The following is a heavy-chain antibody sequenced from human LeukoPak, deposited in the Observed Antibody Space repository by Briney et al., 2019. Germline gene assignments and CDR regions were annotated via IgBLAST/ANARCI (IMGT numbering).Heavy chain of an antibody. V-gene: IGHV4-59*08. CDR2: IYSSGTT. D-gene: IGHD1-26*01. Sequence: SETLSLTCTVSGGSISSYYWSWIRQSPGKELEWIGHIYSSGTTTHNPSLRSRVTISVDTSKNQFSLKLSSVTAADTAVYYCARHLSGGTYPLDYWGQGTLVTVSS. J-gene: IGHJ4*02. CDR1: GGSISSYY. CDR3: ARHLSGGTYPLDY.